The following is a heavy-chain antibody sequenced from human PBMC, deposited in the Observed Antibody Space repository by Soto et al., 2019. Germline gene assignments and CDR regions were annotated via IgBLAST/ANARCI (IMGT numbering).Heavy chain of an antibody. CDR3: AKGRWSGSYHFDP. Sequence: RFTFGKDNSKNTLYLQVNSLRYEDTAVYYCAKGRWSGSYHFDPWGQGTLVTVSS. J-gene: IGHJ5*02. D-gene: IGHD1-26*01. V-gene: IGHV3-23*01.